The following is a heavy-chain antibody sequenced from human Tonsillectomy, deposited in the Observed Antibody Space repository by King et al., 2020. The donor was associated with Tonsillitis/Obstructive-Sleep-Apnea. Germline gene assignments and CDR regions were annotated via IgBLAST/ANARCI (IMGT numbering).Heavy chain of an antibody. CDR1: GFTFDDYA. D-gene: IGHD3-10*01. V-gene: IGHV3-9*01. J-gene: IGHJ3*02. CDR3: AKDIGSGSYRHDAFDI. CDR2: ISWNSGSI. Sequence: QLVQSGGGLVQPGRSLRLSCAASGFTFDDYAMHWVRQAPGKGLEWVSGISWNSGSIGYADSVKGRFTISRDNAKNSLYLQMNSLRAEDTALYYCAKDIGSGSYRHDAFDIWGQGTMVTVSS.